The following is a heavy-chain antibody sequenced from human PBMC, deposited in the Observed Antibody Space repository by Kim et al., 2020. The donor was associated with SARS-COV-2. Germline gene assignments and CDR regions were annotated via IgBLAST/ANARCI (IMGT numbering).Heavy chain of an antibody. J-gene: IGHJ5*02. CDR3: ARGATLLGYCTNGVCYPGGWFDP. V-gene: IGHV1-2*06. D-gene: IGHD2-8*01. CDR1: GYTFTGYY. Sequence: ASVKVSCKASGYTFTGYYMHWVRQAPGQGLEWMGRINPNSGGTNYAQKFQGRVTMTRDTSISTAYMELSRLRSDDTAVYYCARGATLLGYCTNGVCYPGGWFDPWGQGTLVTVSS. CDR2: INPNSGGT.